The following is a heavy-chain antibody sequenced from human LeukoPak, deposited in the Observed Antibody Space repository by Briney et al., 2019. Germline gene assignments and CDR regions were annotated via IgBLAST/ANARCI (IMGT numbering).Heavy chain of an antibody. CDR2: IKGDGSEK. J-gene: IGHJ5*02. CDR3: ARDEYRSRWLHP. V-gene: IGHV3-7*01. Sequence: TGGSLRLSCAASGFTFSSYWMSWVRLAPGKGPEWVANIKGDGSEKWYADSVKGRFTISRDNAQNSVHLQMNSLRAEDTAVYHCARDEYRSRWLHPWGQGTLVTVTS. CDR1: GFTFSSYW. D-gene: IGHD5-24*01.